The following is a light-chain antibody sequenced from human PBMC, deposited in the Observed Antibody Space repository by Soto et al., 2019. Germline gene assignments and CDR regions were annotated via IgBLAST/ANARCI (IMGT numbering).Light chain of an antibody. CDR2: DAS. Sequence: DIQMTQSPSSLSASVGDRVTITCQASQDISNYLNWYQQKPGKAPKLLIYDASNLETGVPSRFSGSGSGTDFTFTISRLEPEDSAVYYCQPRNVWPPVTFGHGTRLEI. V-gene: IGKV1-33*01. J-gene: IGKJ5*01. CDR3: QPRNVWPPVT. CDR1: QDISNY.